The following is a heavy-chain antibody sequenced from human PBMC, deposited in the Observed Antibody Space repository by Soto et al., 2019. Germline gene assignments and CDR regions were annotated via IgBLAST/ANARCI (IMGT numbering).Heavy chain of an antibody. D-gene: IGHD3-3*01. CDR2: IYSSGNT. V-gene: IGHV4-4*07. CDR3: ARGQRFPAWFDA. CDR1: GGTIGGYY. J-gene: IGHJ5*02. Sequence: LSLTCSVSGGTIGGYYWTWMRQPAGKGLDWIGRIYSSGNTKYNPYLQSRVTMSLDTSNNQFSLRLTSVTAADTAVYYCARGQRFPAWFDAGGQGTLVTV.